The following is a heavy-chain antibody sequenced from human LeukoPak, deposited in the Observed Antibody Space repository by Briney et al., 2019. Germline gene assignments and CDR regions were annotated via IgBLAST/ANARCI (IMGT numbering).Heavy chain of an antibody. V-gene: IGHV3-74*01. CDR1: GFTFSNYW. CDR2: INSDGGST. D-gene: IGHD2-8*01. Sequence: GGSLRLSCAASGFTFSNYWMHWVRQAPGKGLVWVSRINSDGGSTSYADSVKGRFTISRDNAKNTLYLQMNSLRAEDTAVYYCARVEEGYCTNSVCPTLDYWGQGTLVTVSS. CDR3: ARVEEGYCTNSVCPTLDY. J-gene: IGHJ4*02.